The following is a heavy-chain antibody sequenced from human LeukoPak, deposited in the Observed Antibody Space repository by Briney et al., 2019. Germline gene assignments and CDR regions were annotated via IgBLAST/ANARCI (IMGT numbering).Heavy chain of an antibody. CDR3: ARHPRHSSGWYDY. CDR1: GYTFTGYY. V-gene: IGHV1-2*04. Sequence: ASVKVSCKASGYTFTGYYMHWVRQAPGQGLEWMGWINPNSGGTNYAQKFQGWVTMTRDTSISTAYMELSRLRSDDTAVCYCARHPRHSSGWYDYWGQGTLVTVSS. J-gene: IGHJ4*02. D-gene: IGHD6-19*01. CDR2: INPNSGGT.